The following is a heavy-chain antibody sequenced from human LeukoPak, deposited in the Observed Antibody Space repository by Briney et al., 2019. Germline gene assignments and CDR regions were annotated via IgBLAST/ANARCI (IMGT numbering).Heavy chain of an antibody. Sequence: GGSLRLSCAASGFTFSSYAMNWVRQAPGQGLEWVSAISSGGGTTYYADSVRGRFTISRDNSKNTLYLQMNSLRVEDTAIYYWAKGVGSSSEPYWGQGALVTVSS. D-gene: IGHD1-26*01. V-gene: IGHV3-23*01. CDR2: ISSGGGTT. J-gene: IGHJ1*01. CDR3: AKGVGSSSEPY. CDR1: GFTFSSYA.